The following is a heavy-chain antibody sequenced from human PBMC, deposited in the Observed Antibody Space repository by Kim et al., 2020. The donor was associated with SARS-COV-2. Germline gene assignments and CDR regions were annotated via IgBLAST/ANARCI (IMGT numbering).Heavy chain of an antibody. CDR1: GGSFSGYY. CDR3: ARTASVRFLEWFRMHNWFDP. Sequence: SETLSLTCAVYGGSFSGYYWSWIRQPPGKGLEWIGEINHSGSTNYNPSLKSRVTISVDTSKNQFSLKLSSVTAADTAVYYCARTASVRFLEWFRMHNWFDPWGQGTLVTVSS. J-gene: IGHJ5*02. CDR2: INHSGST. V-gene: IGHV4-34*01. D-gene: IGHD3-3*01.